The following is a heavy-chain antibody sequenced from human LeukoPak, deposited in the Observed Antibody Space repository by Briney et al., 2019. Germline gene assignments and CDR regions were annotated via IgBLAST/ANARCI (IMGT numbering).Heavy chain of an antibody. CDR1: GFTFTTYA. V-gene: IGHV3-23*01. CDR2: IFPSGGEI. CDR3: ATYRQVLLPFES. Sequence: GGSLRLSCAASGFTFTTYAMIWVRQPPGKGLEWVSSIFPSGGEIHYADSVRGRFTISRDNSKSTLSLQMNSLRAEDTAIYYCATYRQVLLPFESWGQGTLVTVSS. D-gene: IGHD2-8*02. J-gene: IGHJ4*02.